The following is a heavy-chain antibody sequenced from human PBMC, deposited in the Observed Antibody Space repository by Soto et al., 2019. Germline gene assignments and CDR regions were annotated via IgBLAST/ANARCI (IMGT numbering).Heavy chain of an antibody. CDR2: IWYDGTNK. Sequence: WGSLRVSCAASGFTFSIYGMHWVRQAPGKGLEWVAVIWYDGTNKYYVDSLKGRFTISRDNSNNTLYLQMNSLRAEDTAVYYCARGASYYDSSGYYIGPFGYWGQGTLVTVSS. CDR1: GFTFSIYG. D-gene: IGHD3-22*01. V-gene: IGHV3-33*01. J-gene: IGHJ4*02. CDR3: ARGASYYDSSGYYIGPFGY.